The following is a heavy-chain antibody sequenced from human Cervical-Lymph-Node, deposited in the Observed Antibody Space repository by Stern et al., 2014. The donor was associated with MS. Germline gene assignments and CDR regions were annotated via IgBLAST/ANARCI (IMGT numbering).Heavy chain of an antibody. Sequence: EVQLVESGGALVQPGGSLRLSCVASGFTFRDYWMHWVRQTPGKGLGWVESINRDATITNHADSVRGRFTISRDNARNTLYLQMNSLRAEDTAVYYCTKDTYGPEDYWGQGTSVTVSS. CDR2: INRDATIT. CDR3: TKDTYGPEDY. CDR1: GFTFRDYW. J-gene: IGHJ4*02. D-gene: IGHD3-10*01. V-gene: IGHV3-74*01.